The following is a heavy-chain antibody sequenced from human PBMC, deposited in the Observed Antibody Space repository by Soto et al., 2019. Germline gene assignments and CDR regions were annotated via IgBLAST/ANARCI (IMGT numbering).Heavy chain of an antibody. Sequence: PGESLKISCKGSGYSFTSYWIGWVRQMPGKGLEWMGIIYPGDSDTRYSPSFQGQVTISADRSISTAYLQWSSLKASDTAMYYCARHAESWYYYGSGMGYWGQGTLVTVSS. D-gene: IGHD3-10*01. CDR3: ARHAESWYYYGSGMGY. CDR2: IYPGDSDT. V-gene: IGHV5-51*01. J-gene: IGHJ4*02. CDR1: GYSFTSYW.